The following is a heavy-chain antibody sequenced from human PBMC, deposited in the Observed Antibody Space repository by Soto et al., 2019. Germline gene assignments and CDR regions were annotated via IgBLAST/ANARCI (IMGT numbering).Heavy chain of an antibody. D-gene: IGHD6-13*01. V-gene: IGHV3-21*01. CDR3: ARDWGIAAAGPLDY. Sequence: GGSLRLSCAASGFTFSSYSMNWVSQAPGKGLEWVSSISSSSSYIYYADSVKGRFTICRDNAKNSLYLQMNSLRAEDTAVYYCARDWGIAAAGPLDYWGQGTLVTVSS. CDR2: ISSSSSYI. CDR1: GFTFSSYS. J-gene: IGHJ4*02.